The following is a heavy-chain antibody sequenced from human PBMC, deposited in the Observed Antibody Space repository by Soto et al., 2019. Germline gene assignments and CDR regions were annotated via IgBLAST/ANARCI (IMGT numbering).Heavy chain of an antibody. Sequence: ASVKVSCKASGYTFTGFGISWVRQAPGQGLEWMGWISAFNGATNYAQKFQDRITMTTDTPTSTASMELRSLRSDDTAFYYCARWYSSGWPRRYCDYWGQGTPVTVSS. CDR2: ISAFNGAT. CDR1: GYTFTGFG. CDR3: ARWYSSGWPRRYCDY. D-gene: IGHD6-19*01. V-gene: IGHV1-18*01. J-gene: IGHJ4*02.